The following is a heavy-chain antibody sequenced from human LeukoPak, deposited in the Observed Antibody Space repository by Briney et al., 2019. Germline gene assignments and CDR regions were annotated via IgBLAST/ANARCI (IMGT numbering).Heavy chain of an antibody. Sequence: GGSLRLSCAASGFTFSRYGMHWVRQAPGKGLEWVAVITYDGSDKYYADSVKGRFTISRDDSKNTLYLQMNSLRVVDTAVYYCARDILHRDYVWGSYARRVWFDPWGQGTLVTVSS. CDR1: GFTFSRYG. CDR3: ARDILHRDYVWGSYARRVWFDP. CDR2: ITYDGSDK. J-gene: IGHJ5*02. V-gene: IGHV3-30*03. D-gene: IGHD3-16*01.